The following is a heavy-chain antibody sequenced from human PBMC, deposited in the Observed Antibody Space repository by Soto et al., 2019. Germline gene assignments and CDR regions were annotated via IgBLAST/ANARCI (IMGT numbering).Heavy chain of an antibody. D-gene: IGHD2-2*01. J-gene: IGHJ5*02. CDR3: ARGDIVLVPASAGNSFDP. V-gene: IGHV1-46*01. Sequence: ASVKVSCKASAYSFTTYHIHWVRQAPGQGLEWMGLINPDAGATNYAQRFQGRLRLTRDTSTSTVYMELRSLRFDDTAVYYCARGDIVLVPASAGNSFDPWGQGTLVTVSS. CDR1: AYSFTTYH. CDR2: INPDAGAT.